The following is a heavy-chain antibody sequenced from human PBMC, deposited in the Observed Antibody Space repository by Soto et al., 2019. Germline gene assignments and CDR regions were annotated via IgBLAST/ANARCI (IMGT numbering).Heavy chain of an antibody. J-gene: IGHJ3*02. V-gene: IGHV4-59*01. D-gene: IGHD5-12*01. CDR3: ARRKKKRGYSGYDLGDAFDI. CDR1: GGSISSYY. CDR2: IYYSGST. Sequence: SETLSLTCTVSGGSISSYYWSWIRQPPGKGLEWIGYIYYSGSTNFNPSLKSRATISVDTSENQFSLKLSSVTAADTAVYYCARRKKKRGYSGYDLGDAFDIWGQGTMVTVSS.